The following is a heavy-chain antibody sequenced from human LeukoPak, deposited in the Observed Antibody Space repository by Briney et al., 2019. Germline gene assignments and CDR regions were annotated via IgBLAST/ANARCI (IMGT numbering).Heavy chain of an antibody. D-gene: IGHD5-18*01. Sequence: GGSLRLSCAASGFTFTTYWMHWVRRAPGKGLVWVSHINSDGSITSYADSVKGRFTISRDNAKNTLYLQMNSLRAEDTAVYYCARDAVDTANAVWGQGTTVTVSS. CDR2: INSDGSIT. CDR3: ARDAVDTANAV. V-gene: IGHV3-74*01. J-gene: IGHJ6*02. CDR1: GFTFTTYW.